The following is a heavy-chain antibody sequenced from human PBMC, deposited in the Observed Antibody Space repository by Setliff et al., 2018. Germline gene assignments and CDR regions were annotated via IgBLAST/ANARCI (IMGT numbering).Heavy chain of an antibody. CDR2: ISYDGSNK. V-gene: IGHV3-30*03. J-gene: IGHJ4*02. CDR3: ARGVENYGTLKY. Sequence: PGGSLRLSCEASGFTFSGYSMNWVRQAPGKGLEWVAVISYDGSNKYYADSVKGRFTISRDNSKNTLYLQMNNLRAEDTAVYYCARGVENYGTLKYWGQGTLVTVSS. CDR1: GFTFSGYS. D-gene: IGHD1-7*01.